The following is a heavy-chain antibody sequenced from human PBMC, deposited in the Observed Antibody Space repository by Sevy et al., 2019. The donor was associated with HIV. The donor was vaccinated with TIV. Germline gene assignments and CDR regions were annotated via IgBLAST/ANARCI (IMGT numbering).Heavy chain of an antibody. J-gene: IGHJ4*02. CDR2: IKCKTDGGTT. CDR1: GFTFSNAW. CDR3: TTRGSSSSKYYFDY. Sequence: GGSLRLSCAASGFTFSNAWMSWVRQAPGKGLEWVGRIKCKTDGGTTDNAAPVKGRFTISRDDSKNTLYLQMNSLKTEDTAVYYCTTRGSSSSKYYFDYWGQGTLVTVSS. D-gene: IGHD6-13*01. V-gene: IGHV3-15*01.